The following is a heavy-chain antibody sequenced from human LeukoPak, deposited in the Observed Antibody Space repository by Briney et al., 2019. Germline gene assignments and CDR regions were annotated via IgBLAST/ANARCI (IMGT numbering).Heavy chain of an antibody. Sequence: GGSLRLSCAASGFTFSSYEMNWVRQAPGKGLEWVSYISSSGKTIYYADSVKSRFTLSRDNAKNSLYLQMNSLRAEDTAVYYCARVQWLVGSDYWGQGTLVTVSS. CDR3: ARVQWLVGSDY. CDR2: ISSSGKTI. J-gene: IGHJ4*02. CDR1: GFTFSSYE. V-gene: IGHV3-48*03. D-gene: IGHD6-19*01.